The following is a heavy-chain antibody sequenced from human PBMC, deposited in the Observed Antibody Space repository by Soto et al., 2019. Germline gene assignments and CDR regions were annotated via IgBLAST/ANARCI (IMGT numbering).Heavy chain of an antibody. CDR1: GGSFSDYY. J-gene: IGHJ4*02. Sequence: SETLSLTCAVYGGSFSDYYWSWIRQPPGKGLEWIGEIKHSGSTNYNPSLKSRVTISVDTSKNQFSLKLSSMTAADTAVYYCMLGSGWKDFDYWGQGTLVTVSS. V-gene: IGHV4-34*01. CDR2: IKHSGST. D-gene: IGHD3-22*01. CDR3: MLGSGWKDFDY.